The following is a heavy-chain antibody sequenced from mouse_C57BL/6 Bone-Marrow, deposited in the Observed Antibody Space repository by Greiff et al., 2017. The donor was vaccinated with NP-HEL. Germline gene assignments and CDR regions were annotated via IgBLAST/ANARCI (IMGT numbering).Heavy chain of an antibody. J-gene: IGHJ2*01. CDR1: GFNIKDDY. CDR2: IDPENGDT. V-gene: IGHV14-4*01. D-gene: IGHD1-1*01. Sequence: VQLQQSGAELVRPGASVKLSCTASGFNIKDDYMHWVKHMPEQGLEWIGWIDPENGDTEYASKFQGKATITADTSSNTAYLQLSSLTSEDTAVYYCTADYYGRSYDLDYWGQGTTLTVSS. CDR3: TADYYGRSYDLDY.